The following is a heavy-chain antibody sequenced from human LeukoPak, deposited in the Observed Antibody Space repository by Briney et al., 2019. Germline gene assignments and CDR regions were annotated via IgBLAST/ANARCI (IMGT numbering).Heavy chain of an antibody. Sequence: GGSLRLSCAASGFTFSSFDMHWVRQAPGKGLEWVSGIGTLLDTDYPDSLKGRFTISRENAKNSVFLQMNNVRAGDTAVYYCVRGRNNNYYDDSGYCPYWGQGTLVTVSS. CDR2: IGTLLDT. V-gene: IGHV3-13*01. J-gene: IGHJ4*02. CDR1: GFTFSSFD. D-gene: IGHD3-22*01. CDR3: VRGRNNNYYDDSGYCPY.